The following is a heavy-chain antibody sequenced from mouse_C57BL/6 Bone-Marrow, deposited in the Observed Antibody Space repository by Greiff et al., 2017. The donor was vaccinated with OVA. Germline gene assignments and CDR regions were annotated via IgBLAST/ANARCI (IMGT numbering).Heavy chain of an antibody. CDR3: ARLVAKAMDY. V-gene: IGHV7-3*01. CDR1: GFTFTDYY. D-gene: IGHD1-1*01. Sequence: EVHLVESGGGLVQPGGSLSLSCAASGFTFTDYYMSWVRQPPGKALEWLGFIRNKANGYTTEYSASVKGRFTISRDNSQSILYLQMNALRAEDSATYYCARLVAKAMDYWGQGTSVTVSS. CDR2: IRNKANGYTT. J-gene: IGHJ4*01.